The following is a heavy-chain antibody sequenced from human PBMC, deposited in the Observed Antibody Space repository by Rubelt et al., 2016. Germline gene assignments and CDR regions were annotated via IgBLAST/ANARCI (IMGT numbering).Heavy chain of an antibody. Sequence: QVQLVQSGAEVKKPGSSVKVSCKASGGTFSSYAISWVRQAPGQGLEWMGRIIPILGIANYAQKFQGRVTMTRDTSTSTVYMELSSLRSEEAAVYYCAGVHRSSDDYWGQGTLVTVSS. CDR1: GGTFSSYA. J-gene: IGHJ4*02. V-gene: IGHV1-69*04. CDR2: IIPILGIA. CDR3: AGVHRSSDDY.